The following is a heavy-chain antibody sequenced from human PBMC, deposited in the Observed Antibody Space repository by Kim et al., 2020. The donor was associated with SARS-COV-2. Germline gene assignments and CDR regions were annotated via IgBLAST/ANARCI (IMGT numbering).Heavy chain of an antibody. J-gene: IGHJ3*02. D-gene: IGHD3-22*01. CDR3: ARDGDYYDSSGYATDAFDI. V-gene: IGHV3-11*06. Sequence: GRFTISRDNAKNSLYLQMNSLRAEDTAVYYCARDGDYYDSSGYATDAFDIWGQGTMVTVSS.